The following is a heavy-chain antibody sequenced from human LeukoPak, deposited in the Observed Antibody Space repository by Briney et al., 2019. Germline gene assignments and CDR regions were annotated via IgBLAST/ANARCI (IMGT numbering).Heavy chain of an antibody. J-gene: IGHJ3*02. CDR3: ARSFDI. V-gene: IGHV3-48*02. Sequence: PGGSLRLSCAASGFTFSSYNMNWVRQAPEKGLEWISYISSSSITLYYADSVKGRFTISRDNAKNSLYLQMNSLRDEDTAVYYCARSFDIWGQGTMVTVSS. CDR2: ISSSSITL. CDR1: GFTFSSYN.